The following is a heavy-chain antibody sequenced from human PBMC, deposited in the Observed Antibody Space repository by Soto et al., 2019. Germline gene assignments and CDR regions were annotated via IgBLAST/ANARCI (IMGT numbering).Heavy chain of an antibody. D-gene: IGHD3-16*01. V-gene: IGHV4-59*01. CDR3: ARGGYDWRP. J-gene: IGHJ5*02. CDR2: IYYSGST. CDR1: VGSISNYY. Sequence: PSETLSLTCTVSVGSISNYYWSLIRQPPGKGLECISYIYYSGSTNYNPSLKSRVTISVDTSKNQFSLKLSSVTAADTAVYYCARGGYDWRPWGQGTLVTVSS.